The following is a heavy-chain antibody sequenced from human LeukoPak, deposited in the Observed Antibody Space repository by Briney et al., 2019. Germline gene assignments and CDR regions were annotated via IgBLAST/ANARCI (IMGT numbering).Heavy chain of an antibody. V-gene: IGHV3-23*01. Sequence: GGSLRLSCAASGFTFSSYAMSWVRQAPGKGLEWVSAISKDGGDSYYADPVKGRFAISGDNSKNMLYLQMNSLRAEDTAVYYCAKDEMAVAIFDYWGQGTLVTVSS. CDR1: GFTFSSYA. J-gene: IGHJ4*02. D-gene: IGHD6-19*01. CDR3: AKDEMAVAIFDY. CDR2: ISKDGGDS.